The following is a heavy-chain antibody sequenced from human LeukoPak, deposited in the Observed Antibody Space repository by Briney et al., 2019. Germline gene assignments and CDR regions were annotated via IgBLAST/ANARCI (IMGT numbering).Heavy chain of an antibody. D-gene: IGHD3-9*01. CDR3: AKPATYYDILTGNPPMYYFDY. J-gene: IGHJ4*02. Sequence: GGSLRLSCAASGFTFSSYAMSWVRQAPGKGLEWVSAISGSGGSTYYADSVKGRFTISRDNSKNTLYLQMNSLRAEDTAVYYCAKPATYYDILTGNPPMYYFDYWGQGTLVTVSS. CDR2: ISGSGGST. V-gene: IGHV3-23*01. CDR1: GFTFSSYA.